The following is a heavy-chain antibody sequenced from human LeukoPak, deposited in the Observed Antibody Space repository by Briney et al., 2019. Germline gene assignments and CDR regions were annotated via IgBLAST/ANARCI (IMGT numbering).Heavy chain of an antibody. J-gene: IGHJ4*02. Sequence: SETLSLTCTVSGGSISSSSYYWGSIRQPPGKGLEWIGEIYHSGSTNYNPSLKSRVTISVDKSKNQFSLKLSSVTAADTAVYYCARFKGSPSVDYWGQGTLVTVSS. CDR3: ARFKGSPSVDY. D-gene: IGHD6-13*01. V-gene: IGHV4-39*07. CDR1: GGSISSSSYY. CDR2: IYHSGST.